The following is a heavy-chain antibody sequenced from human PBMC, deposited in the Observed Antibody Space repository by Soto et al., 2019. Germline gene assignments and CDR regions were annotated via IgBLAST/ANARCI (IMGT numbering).Heavy chain of an antibody. CDR3: ARFAGSTVSFES. Sequence: SETLSLTCSVSGGFVTSYCWSWIRQPPGKGLEWIGYIFHSGGTNYSPSLLGRVTISADTYQSRFSLRLDSVTAAGRAVYYCARFAGSTVSFESWGQGGLVTVS. CDR1: GGFVTSYC. D-gene: IGHD4-17*01. CDR2: IFHSGGT. V-gene: IGHV4-59*02. J-gene: IGHJ4*02.